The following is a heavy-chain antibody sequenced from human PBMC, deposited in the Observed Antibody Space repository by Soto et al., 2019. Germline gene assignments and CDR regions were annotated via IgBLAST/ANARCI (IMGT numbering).Heavy chain of an antibody. D-gene: IGHD3-3*01. CDR3: ARGRDFWSGYYTPWYFDY. CDR2: TYYRSKWYN. J-gene: IGHJ4*02. Sequence: SQTLSLTCALSGDSVSSNSAAWNWIRQSPSRGLEWLGRTYYRSKWYNDYAVSVKSRITINPDTSKNQFSLQLNSVTPEDTAVYYCARGRDFWSGYYTPWYFDYGGQGTRVTVSS. V-gene: IGHV6-1*01. CDR1: GDSVSSNSAA.